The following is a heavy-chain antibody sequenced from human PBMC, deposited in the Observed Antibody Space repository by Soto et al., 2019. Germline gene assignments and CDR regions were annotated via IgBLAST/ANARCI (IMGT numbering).Heavy chain of an antibody. J-gene: IGHJ4*02. Sequence: QVQLVQSGAEVKKPGASVKVSCKASGYTFTSYGVSWVRQAPGQGLEWMGWISAYNGNTNYAQKLQGRVTMTTDTSTSTAYMELRSLRSDDTAVYYCARARGWDSYASHIVVVTANDYWGQGTLVTVSS. V-gene: IGHV1-18*01. CDR2: ISAYNGNT. D-gene: IGHD2-21*02. CDR3: ARARGWDSYASHIVVVTANDY. CDR1: GYTFTSYG.